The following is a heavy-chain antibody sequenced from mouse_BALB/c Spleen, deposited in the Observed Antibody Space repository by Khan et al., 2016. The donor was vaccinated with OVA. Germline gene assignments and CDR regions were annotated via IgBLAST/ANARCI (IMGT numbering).Heavy chain of an antibody. D-gene: IGHD2-2*01. V-gene: IGHV5-9-3*01. CDR3: ARSLVDYYAMDY. Sequence: EVELVESGGGVVKPGGSLKLSCSASGFTFSSFAMSWVRQTPEKRLEWVATISTGGHYTFYPDSVKGRFTISRDNARNTLYLHMSRLRSEDTAMYYCARSLVDYYAMDYWGQGTSVTVSS. CDR1: GFTFSSFA. J-gene: IGHJ4*01. CDR2: ISTGGHYT.